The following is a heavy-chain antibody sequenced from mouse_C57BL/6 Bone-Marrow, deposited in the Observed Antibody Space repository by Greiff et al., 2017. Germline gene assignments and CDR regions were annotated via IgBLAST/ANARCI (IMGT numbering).Heavy chain of an antibody. V-gene: IGHV1-22*01. CDR1: GYTFTDYN. D-gene: IGHD2-2*01. J-gene: IGHJ4*01. CDR2: IKPNNGGT. Sequence: EVHLVESGPELVKPGASVKIPCKASGYTFTDYNMDWVKQSHGKSLEWIGDIKPNNGGTSYNQKFKGKATLTVNKSSSTAYMELRSLTSEDSAVYYCAKDLLWLRRYYYAMDYWGQGTSVTVSS. CDR3: AKDLLWLRRYYYAMDY.